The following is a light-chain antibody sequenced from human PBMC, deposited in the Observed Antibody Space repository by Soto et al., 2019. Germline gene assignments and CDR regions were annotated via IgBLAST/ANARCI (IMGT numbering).Light chain of an antibody. CDR2: EVN. Sequence: QSALTQPASVSGSPGQSITISCTGTSFDLADYNYVSWYQHHPGRAPKLMISEVNTRPSGVSDRFSGSKSGNTASLTISGLQAEDEADYYCNSYTSRNNLLYVVFGGGTKLTVL. CDR1: SFDLADYNY. V-gene: IGLV2-14*01. CDR3: NSYTSRNNLLYVV. J-gene: IGLJ2*01.